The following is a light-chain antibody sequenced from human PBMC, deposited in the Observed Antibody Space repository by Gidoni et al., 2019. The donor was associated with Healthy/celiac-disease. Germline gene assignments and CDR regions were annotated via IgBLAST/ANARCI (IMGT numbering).Light chain of an antibody. CDR2: DVS. CDR3: CSYAGSYTLV. J-gene: IGLJ2*01. V-gene: IGLV2-11*01. Sequence: SALPQPRPVSGSPGPSVTIACTGTSRDVGGYNYVSWYQQHPGKAPKLMIYDVSKRPSGVPDRFSGSKSGNTASLTISGLQAEDEADYYCCSYAGSYTLVFGGGTKLTVL. CDR1: SRDVGGYNY.